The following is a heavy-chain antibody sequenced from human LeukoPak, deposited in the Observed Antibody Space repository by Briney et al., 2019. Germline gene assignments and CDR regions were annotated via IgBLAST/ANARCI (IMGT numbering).Heavy chain of an antibody. D-gene: IGHD6-19*01. J-gene: IGHJ4*02. Sequence: SETLSLTCAVYGGSFSGYYWSWIRQPPGKGLEWIGYIYYSGSTNYNPSLKSRVTISVDTSKNQFSLKLSSVTAADTAVYYCARGPSSGWYTPVDYWGQGTLVTVFS. CDR2: IYYSGST. CDR3: ARGPSSGWYTPVDY. V-gene: IGHV4-59*01. CDR1: GGSFSGYY.